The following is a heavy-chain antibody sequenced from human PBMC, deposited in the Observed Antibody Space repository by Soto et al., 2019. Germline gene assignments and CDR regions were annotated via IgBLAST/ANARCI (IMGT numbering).Heavy chain of an antibody. V-gene: IGHV3-64*01. Sequence: EVQLVESGGGLVQPGGSLRLSCAASGFPFSNYAMHWVRQAPGKGLQYVSAISTNGGSTYYANSVKGRFTISRDNSKNTLYLQLVSLRAQDMAVYYCARDQGYSVYDYPSGYYYYGMDVWGQVTTVTVSS. CDR3: ARDQGYSVYDYPSGYYYYGMDV. J-gene: IGHJ6*02. D-gene: IGHD5-12*01. CDR1: GFPFSNYA. CDR2: ISTNGGST.